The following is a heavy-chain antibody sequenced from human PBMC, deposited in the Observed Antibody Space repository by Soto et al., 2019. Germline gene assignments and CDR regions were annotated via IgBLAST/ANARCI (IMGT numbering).Heavy chain of an antibody. V-gene: IGHV4-34*01. D-gene: IGHD2-15*01. CDR2: INHSGST. CDR1: GGSFSGYY. Sequence: SETLSLTCAVYGGSFSGYYWSWIRQPPGKGLEWIGEINHSGSTNYNPSLKSRVTISVDTSKNQFSLKLSSVTAADTAVYYCARAYCSGGSCPKTYFDYWGQGTLVTVSS. J-gene: IGHJ4*02. CDR3: ARAYCSGGSCPKTYFDY.